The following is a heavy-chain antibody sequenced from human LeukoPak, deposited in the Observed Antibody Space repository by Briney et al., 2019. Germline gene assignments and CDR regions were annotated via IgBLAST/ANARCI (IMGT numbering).Heavy chain of an antibody. CDR1: GFTFSSYW. J-gene: IGHJ4*02. Sequence: PGGSLRLSCAASGFTFSSYWMHWVRQAPGKGLVWVSRINTDGSSTSYADSVKGRFTISRDNAKNTLYLQMNSLRAEDTAVYYCAKKPKYGPFDYWGQGTLVTVSS. CDR3: AKKPKYGPFDY. CDR2: INTDGSST. D-gene: IGHD3-10*01. V-gene: IGHV3-74*01.